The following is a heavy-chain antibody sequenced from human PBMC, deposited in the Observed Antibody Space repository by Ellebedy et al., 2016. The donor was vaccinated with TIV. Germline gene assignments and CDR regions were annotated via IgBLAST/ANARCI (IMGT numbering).Heavy chain of an antibody. CDR2: IKSKTHGGTT. CDR1: GFTFSHAW. J-gene: IGHJ6*02. CDR3: TTGVWMVREVYAMDV. Sequence: GESLKISCAASGFTFSHAWMNWVRQAPGKGLEWVGRIKSKTHGGTTDYAATVKGRFTISRDDSNNTLYLQMNSLKTEDTAVYFCTTGVWMVREVYAMDVWGQGTTVTVSS. D-gene: IGHD3-10*01. V-gene: IGHV3-15*07.